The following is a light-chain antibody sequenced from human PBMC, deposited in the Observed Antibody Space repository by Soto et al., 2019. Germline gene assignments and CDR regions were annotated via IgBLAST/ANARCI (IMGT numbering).Light chain of an antibody. CDR2: KAS. Sequence: IQMTQSPSTLSGTVGDRVTITCRASQTISSWLAWYQQKPGKAPKLLIYKASTLKSGVPSRFSGSGSGTEFTLTISSLQPDDFATYYCQQCNSYPWTFGQGTKVDI. CDR3: QQCNSYPWT. V-gene: IGKV1-5*03. CDR1: QTISSW. J-gene: IGKJ1*01.